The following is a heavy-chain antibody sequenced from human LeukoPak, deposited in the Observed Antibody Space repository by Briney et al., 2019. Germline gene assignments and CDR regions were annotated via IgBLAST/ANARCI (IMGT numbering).Heavy chain of an antibody. CDR1: GGSISSYY. V-gene: IGHV4-4*07. CDR3: AREALGIVDY. Sequence: KASETLSLTCTVSGGSISSYYWSWIRQPAGKGLEWIGRIYASGSTNYNPSLKSRVTMSVDTSKNQFSLKLTSVTAADTAMYYCAREALGIVDYWGQGTLVTVSS. CDR2: IYASGST. J-gene: IGHJ4*02. D-gene: IGHD7-27*01.